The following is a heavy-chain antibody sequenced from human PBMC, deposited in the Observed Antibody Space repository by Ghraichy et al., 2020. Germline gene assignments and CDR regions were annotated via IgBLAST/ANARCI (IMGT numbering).Heavy chain of an antibody. CDR1: GGSISSSSYY. CDR2: IYYSGST. Sequence: GSLRLSCTVSGGSISSSSYYWGWIRQPPGKGLEWIGSIYYSGSTYYNPSLKSRVTISVDTSKNQFSLKLSSVTAADTAVYYCARHYGGFDYWGQGTLVTVSS. CDR3: ARHYGGFDY. D-gene: IGHD4-23*01. J-gene: IGHJ4*02. V-gene: IGHV4-39*01.